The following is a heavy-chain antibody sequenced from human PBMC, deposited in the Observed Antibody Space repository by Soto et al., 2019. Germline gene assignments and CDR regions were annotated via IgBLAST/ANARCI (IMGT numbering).Heavy chain of an antibody. CDR3: ASAVTTYYYYYMDV. Sequence: ASVKVSCKASGGTFSSYAISWVRQAPGQGLEWMGWISAYNGNTNYAQKLQGRVTMTTDTSTSTAYMELRSLRSDDTAVYYCASAVTTYYYYYMDVWGKGTTVTVSS. J-gene: IGHJ6*03. D-gene: IGHD4-4*01. CDR2: ISAYNGNT. CDR1: GGTFSSYA. V-gene: IGHV1-18*01.